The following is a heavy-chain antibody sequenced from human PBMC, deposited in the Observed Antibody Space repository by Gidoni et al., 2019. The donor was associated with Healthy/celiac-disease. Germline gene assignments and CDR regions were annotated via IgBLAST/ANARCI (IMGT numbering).Heavy chain of an antibody. CDR3: ASGIAAAGNLGEN. CDR1: GCSISSSSYY. V-gene: IGHV4-39*01. J-gene: IGHJ4*02. Sequence: QLQLQESGPGLVKPSETLSLPCSVSGCSISSSSYYWGWIRQTPGKGLEWIGSIYYSGLTYYNPSLKSRVTISVDTSKNQFSLKLSSVTAADTAVYYCASGIAAAGNLGENWGQGTLVTVSS. D-gene: IGHD6-13*01. CDR2: IYYSGLT.